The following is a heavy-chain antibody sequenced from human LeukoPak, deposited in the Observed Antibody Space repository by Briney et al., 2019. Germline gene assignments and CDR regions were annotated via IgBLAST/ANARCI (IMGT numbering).Heavy chain of an antibody. CDR3: AKDDTAMVTGDY. Sequence: GGPLRLSCAASGFPFSSYAMSWVPQAPGKGLEWVSAISGSGGSTYYADSVKGRFTISRDNSKNTLYLQMNSLRAEDTAVYYCAKDDTAMVTGDYWGQGTLVTVSS. V-gene: IGHV3-23*01. CDR1: GFPFSSYA. CDR2: ISGSGGST. J-gene: IGHJ4*02. D-gene: IGHD5-18*01.